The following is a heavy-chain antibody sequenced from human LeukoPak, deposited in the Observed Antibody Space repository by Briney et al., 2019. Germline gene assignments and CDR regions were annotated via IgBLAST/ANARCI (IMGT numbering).Heavy chain of an antibody. CDR1: GYSFTSYW. V-gene: IGHV5-51*01. J-gene: IGHJ4*02. CDR3: ARDPPLVSSGSYYAAYYFDY. CDR2: IYPGDSDT. D-gene: IGHD1-26*01. Sequence: GESLKISCKGSGYSFTSYWIGWVLQMPGKGLEWMGIIYPGDSDTRYSPSFQGQVTISADKSISTAYLQWSSLKASDTAMYYCARDPPLVSSGSYYAAYYFDYWGQGTLVTVSS.